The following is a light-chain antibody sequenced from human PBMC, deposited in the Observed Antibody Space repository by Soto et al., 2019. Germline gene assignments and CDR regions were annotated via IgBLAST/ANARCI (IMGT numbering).Light chain of an antibody. V-gene: IGLV1-51*01. Sequence: QSALTQPPSVSAAPGQTVTIFCSGSSSNIGNNYVSWYQQLPGTAPKLLIYDNNKRPSGIPDRFSGSKSGTSATLGITGLQTGDEADYYCGTWDSSLSAVVFGGGTKLTVL. J-gene: IGLJ2*01. CDR2: DNN. CDR1: SSNIGNNY. CDR3: GTWDSSLSAVV.